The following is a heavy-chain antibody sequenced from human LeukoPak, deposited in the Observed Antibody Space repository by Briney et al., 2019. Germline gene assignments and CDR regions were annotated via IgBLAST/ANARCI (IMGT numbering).Heavy chain of an antibody. CDR1: GDSVSSNSAA. J-gene: IGHJ3*02. Sequence: SQTLSLTCDISGDSVSSNSAAWNWIRQSPSRGLEWLGRTYNRSTRFNDYAVSVKSRITINPDTSKNQFSLQLNSVTPGDTAVYYCASSSLRGSDAFDIWGQGTMVTVSS. V-gene: IGHV6-1*01. D-gene: IGHD3-16*01. CDR3: ASSSLRGSDAFDI. CDR2: TYNRSTRFN.